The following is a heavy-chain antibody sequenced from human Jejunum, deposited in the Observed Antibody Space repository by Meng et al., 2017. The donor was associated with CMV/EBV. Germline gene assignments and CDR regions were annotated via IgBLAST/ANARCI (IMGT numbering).Heavy chain of an antibody. CDR3: ARAGLRAYMDV. Sequence: WAVSGFTVSANFLSWVRQAPGKGLGWVAVIYSMGGTYYADSVRGRFTISRDNSKNTVFLHMNSLRAEDTAVYYCARAGLRAYMDVWGQGTTVTVSS. J-gene: IGHJ6*03. CDR2: IYSMGGT. CDR1: GFTVSANF. D-gene: IGHD5/OR15-5a*01. V-gene: IGHV3-53*01.